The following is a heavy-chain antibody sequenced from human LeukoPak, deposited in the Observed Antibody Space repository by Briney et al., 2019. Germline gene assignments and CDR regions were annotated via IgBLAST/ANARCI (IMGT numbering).Heavy chain of an antibody. Sequence: PGGSLRLSCAASGFGFSSYGMHWVRQAPGKGLEWVALISYDGSNKYYEDSVKGRFTISRDNSKNTLYLQMNSLRAEDTAVYYCGGSMVRGDYYYGMDVWGQGTTVTVSS. D-gene: IGHD3-10*01. J-gene: IGHJ6*02. CDR2: ISYDGSNK. V-gene: IGHV3-30*03. CDR1: GFGFSSYG. CDR3: GGSMVRGDYYYGMDV.